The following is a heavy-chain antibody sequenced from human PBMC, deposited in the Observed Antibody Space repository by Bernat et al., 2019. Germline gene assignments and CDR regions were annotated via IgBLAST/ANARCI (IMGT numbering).Heavy chain of an antibody. CDR2: ISSSGSTI. D-gene: IGHD1/OR15-1a*01. CDR1: GFTFSDYY. V-gene: IGHV3-11*01. Sequence: QVQLVESGGGLVKPGGSLRLSCVASGFTFSDYYMSWIRQAPGKGLEWVSYISSSGSTIYYADSVKGRFTISRDNAKNSLYLQMNSLRAEDTAVYYCARELDQYYYDYYGMDVWGQGTTVTVSS. J-gene: IGHJ6*02. CDR3: ARELDQYYYDYYGMDV.